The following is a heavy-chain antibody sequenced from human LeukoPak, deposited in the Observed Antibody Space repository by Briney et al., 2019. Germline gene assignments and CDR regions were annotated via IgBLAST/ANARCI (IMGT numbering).Heavy chain of an antibody. V-gene: IGHV4-39*01. CDR2: IYYSGYT. CDR1: GGSISSSSYY. Sequence: PSETLPLTCTVSGGSISSSSYYWGWIRQPPGKGLEWIGSIYYSGYTYYNPSLKSRVTISVDTSKNQFFLKLSSVTAADTAVYYCARHSTADYSYYGMDVWGQGTTVTVSS. J-gene: IGHJ6*02. CDR3: ARHSTADYSYYGMDV.